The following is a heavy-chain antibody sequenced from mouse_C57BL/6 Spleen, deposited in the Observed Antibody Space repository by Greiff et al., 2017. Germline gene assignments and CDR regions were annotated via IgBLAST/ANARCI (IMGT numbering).Heavy chain of an antibody. CDR1: GYTFTSYW. V-gene: IGHV1-72*01. J-gene: IGHJ3*01. D-gene: IGHD2-3*01. CDR3: AREEGDGYYVPFAY. Sequence: QVQLQQPGAELVKPGASVKLSCKASGYTFTSYWMHWVKQRPGRGLEWIGRIDPNSGGTKYNEKFKSKATLTVDKPSSTAYMQLSSLTSEGSAVYYCAREEGDGYYVPFAYWGQGTLVTVSA. CDR2: IDPNSGGT.